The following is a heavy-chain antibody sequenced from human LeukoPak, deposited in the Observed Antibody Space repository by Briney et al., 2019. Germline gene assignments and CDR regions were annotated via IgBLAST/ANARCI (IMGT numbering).Heavy chain of an antibody. CDR2: INHSGST. V-gene: IGHV4-34*01. J-gene: IGHJ4*02. CDR3: ATVLLWFGERFDY. CDR1: GGSFSGYY. Sequence: NTSETLSLTCAVYGGSFSGYYWSWIRQPPGKGLEWIGEINHSGSTNYNPSLKSRVTISVDTSKNQFSLKLSSVTAADTALYYCATVLLWFGERFDYWGQGTLVTVSS. D-gene: IGHD3-10*01.